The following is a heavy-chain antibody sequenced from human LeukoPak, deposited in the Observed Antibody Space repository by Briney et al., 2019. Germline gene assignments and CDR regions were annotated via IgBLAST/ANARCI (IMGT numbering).Heavy chain of an antibody. CDR1: GNTFTGYY. CDR2: INPNSGGT. V-gene: IGHV1-2*02. Sequence: GASVKVSCKASGNTFTGYYMHWVRQAPGQGLQWMGWINPNSGGTTYAQKFQGRVTMTRDTSISTAYMELSRLRSDDTAVYYCASGLGELSLDYWGQGTLVTVSS. CDR3: ASGLGELSLDY. J-gene: IGHJ4*02. D-gene: IGHD3-16*02.